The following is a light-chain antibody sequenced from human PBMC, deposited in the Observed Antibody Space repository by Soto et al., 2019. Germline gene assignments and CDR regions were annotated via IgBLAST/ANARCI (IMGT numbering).Light chain of an antibody. CDR3: QKYNSYLWT. Sequence: DIQMTQSPSTLSATAGDRVTITCRASQSISGWLAWYQQKPGKAPKLLIYDASSLESGVPSRFSGSGSGTEFTLTISSLQPDDFATYYCQKYNSYLWTFGQGTKVDIK. V-gene: IGKV1-5*01. CDR1: QSISGW. CDR2: DAS. J-gene: IGKJ1*01.